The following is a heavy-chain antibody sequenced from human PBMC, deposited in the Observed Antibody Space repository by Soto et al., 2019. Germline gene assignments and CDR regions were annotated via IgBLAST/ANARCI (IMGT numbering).Heavy chain of an antibody. CDR2: INSDESTT. CDR3: VRDDYGYPGY. CDR1: GFTVSNYR. J-gene: IGHJ4*02. D-gene: IGHD4-17*01. V-gene: IGHV3-74*01. Sequence: GFLRVSCAESGFTVSNYRMYWFRQAPGKGLVWVSRINSDESTTSYADSVKGRFTISRDNAKNTLYLQMNSLRAEDTAVYYCVRDDYGYPGYWGQGTLVTVSS.